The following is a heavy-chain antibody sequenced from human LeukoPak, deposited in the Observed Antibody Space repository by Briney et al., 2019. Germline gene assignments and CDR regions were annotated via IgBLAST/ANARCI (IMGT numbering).Heavy chain of an antibody. J-gene: IGHJ4*02. CDR2: INPNSGGT. CDR1: GYTLTRYY. Sequence: ASVKVSCXASGYTLTRYYMHSVRQAPGQRLEWVGWINPNSGGTNYAQKFQGRVTITRDTSISTPYMELIRLRSDDTAVYYCANMIGGDYGYYEDWGQGTLVTVSS. D-gene: IGHD4-17*01. CDR3: ANMIGGDYGYYED. V-gene: IGHV1-2*02.